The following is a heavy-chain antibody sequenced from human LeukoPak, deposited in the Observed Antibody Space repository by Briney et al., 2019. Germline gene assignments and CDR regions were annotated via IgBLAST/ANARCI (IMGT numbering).Heavy chain of an antibody. Sequence: PGGSLRLSCAASGFTFSDYYLSWIRQAPGKGLEWVTHISRSGGSIYYADSVKGRFTISRDNAKNSLYLQMNSLRAEDTAVYYCARDFGAPAATFDYWGQGTLVTVSS. D-gene: IGHD2-2*01. CDR2: ISRSGGSI. CDR1: GFTFSDYY. J-gene: IGHJ4*02. CDR3: ARDFGAPAATFDY. V-gene: IGHV3-11*01.